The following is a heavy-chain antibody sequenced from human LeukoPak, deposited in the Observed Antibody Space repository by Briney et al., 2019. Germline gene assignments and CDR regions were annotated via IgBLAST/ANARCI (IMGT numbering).Heavy chain of an antibody. CDR3: ARGGSSWSAEYFQH. CDR2: ISPNSGGT. CDR1: GYTFTGYY. D-gene: IGHD6-13*01. V-gene: IGHV1-2*02. J-gene: IGHJ1*01. Sequence: ASVKVSCKASGYTFTGYYMHWVRQAPGQGLEWMGWISPNSGGTNYAQKFQGRVTMTRDTSISTAYMELRSLRSDDTAVYFCARGGSSWSAEYFQHWGQGTLVTVSS.